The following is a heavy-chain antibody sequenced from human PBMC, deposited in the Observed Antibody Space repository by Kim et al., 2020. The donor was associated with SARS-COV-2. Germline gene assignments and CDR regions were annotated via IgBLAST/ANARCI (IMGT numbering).Heavy chain of an antibody. Sequence: ASVKVSCKASGYTFTSYAMHWVRQAPGQRLEWMGWINAGNGNTKYSQKFPGRVTITRDTSASTAYMELSSLRSEDTAVYYCARGSLWFGRNYYGMDVWGQGTTVTVSS. D-gene: IGHD3-10*01. CDR2: INAGNGNT. CDR3: ARGSLWFGRNYYGMDV. J-gene: IGHJ6*02. CDR1: GYTFTSYA. V-gene: IGHV1-3*01.